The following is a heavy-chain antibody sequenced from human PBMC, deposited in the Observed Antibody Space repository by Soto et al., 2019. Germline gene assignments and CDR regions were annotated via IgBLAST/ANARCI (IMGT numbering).Heavy chain of an antibody. V-gene: IGHV1-24*01. CDR2: LNPYSGAT. D-gene: IGHD3-16*01. CDR3: ATARRGTVSLLTA. J-gene: IGHJ5*01. CDR1: GYTLTELS. Sequence: ASVKVSCKVSGYTLTELSMHWVRQAPGKGLEWMGWLNPYSGATTYAPKYQGRITLTRDTSLSTSYMELIGLKSDDTAVYYCATARRGTVSLLTAWGQGTLVTVSS.